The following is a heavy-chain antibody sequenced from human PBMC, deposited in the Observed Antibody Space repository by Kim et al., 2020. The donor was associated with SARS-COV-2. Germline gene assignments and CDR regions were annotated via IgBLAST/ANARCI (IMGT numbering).Heavy chain of an antibody. Sequence: GESLKISCKASGYSFTNFWISWVRQLPGKGLEWMGRIDPSDSSAIYTPSFRGRVTISLDKSTTTAYLQWSSLKASGSAIFYCARHGYDFSNGYFYYYYYGVDVWGQGTTVTVSS. D-gene: IGHD3-3*01. V-gene: IGHV5-10-1*01. CDR2: IDPSDSSA. J-gene: IGHJ6*02. CDR1: GYSFTNFW. CDR3: ARHGYDFSNGYFYYYYYGVDV.